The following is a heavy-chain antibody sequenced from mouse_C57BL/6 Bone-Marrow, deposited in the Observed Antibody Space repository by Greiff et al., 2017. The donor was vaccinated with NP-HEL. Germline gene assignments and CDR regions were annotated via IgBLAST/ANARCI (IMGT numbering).Heavy chain of an antibody. J-gene: IGHJ3*01. CDR1: GYTFTGYW. V-gene: IGHV1-9*01. D-gene: IGHD1-1*01. CDR3: ARGAVVAPWFAY. Sequence: VQLQESGAELMKPGASVKLSCKATGYTFTGYWIEWVKQRPGHGLEWIGEILPGSGSTNYTEKFKGKATFTADTSSNTAYMQLSSLTTEDSAIYYCARGAVVAPWFAYWGQGTLVTVSA. CDR2: ILPGSGST.